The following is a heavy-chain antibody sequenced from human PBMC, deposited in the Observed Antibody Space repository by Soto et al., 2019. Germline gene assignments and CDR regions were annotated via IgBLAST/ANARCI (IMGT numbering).Heavy chain of an antibody. V-gene: IGHV2-5*02. CDR2: IYWDGDR. J-gene: IGHJ6*04. CDR3: VHSRCGGDCLKAFSSHHFCGLEI. D-gene: IGHD2-21*02. Sequence: QSGPTLVNSTQTLTLTCTFSGFSLSTGGMGVGWIRQPPGKALEWLALIYWDGDRRYRPSLMSRLTIAKDTSKNQVVLTMTNMDPWATAKFYCVHSRCGGDCLKAFSSHHFCGLEIGGKGTRVTSPQ. CDR1: GFSLSTGGMG.